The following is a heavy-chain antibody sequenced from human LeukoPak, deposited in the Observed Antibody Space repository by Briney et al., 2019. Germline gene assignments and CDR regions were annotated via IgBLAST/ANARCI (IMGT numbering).Heavy chain of an antibody. CDR1: GGSISGYY. J-gene: IGHJ5*02. V-gene: IGHV4-4*07. CDR3: TRESGSMRWFDP. Sequence: SETLSLTCTVSGGSISGYYWSWIRQPARKGLEWIGRMSTSGNSNYIPSLVSRVTMSVDTSKNQFSLNLSSVTAADTAVYYCTRESGSMRWFDPWGQGTLVTVSS. D-gene: IGHD6-25*01. CDR2: MSTSGNS.